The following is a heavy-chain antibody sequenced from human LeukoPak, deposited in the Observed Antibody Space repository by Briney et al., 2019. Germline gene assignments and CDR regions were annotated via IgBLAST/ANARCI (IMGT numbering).Heavy chain of an antibody. Sequence: GGSLRLSCAASGFTVSTNYMTWVRQAPGKGLEWVSVIYSGGNAYYADSVKGRFTISRDNSKNTLYLQMNSLRAEDTAVYYCAREGSSGRGWDYWGQGALVTVSS. J-gene: IGHJ4*02. CDR2: IYSGGNA. D-gene: IGHD6-19*01. CDR1: GFTVSTNY. CDR3: AREGSSGRGWDY. V-gene: IGHV3-53*01.